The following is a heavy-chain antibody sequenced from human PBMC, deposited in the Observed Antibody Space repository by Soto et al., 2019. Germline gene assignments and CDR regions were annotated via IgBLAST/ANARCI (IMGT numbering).Heavy chain of an antibody. CDR1: GGSIISGGYY. V-gene: IGHV4-31*03. CDR3: ARGVIH. Sequence: ILSLTCTVSGGSIISGGYYWSWIRQHPGKGLEWIGYIYYSGSTSYNPSLKSRLTISVDTSKNQFSLKLSSVTAADTAVYYCARGVIHWGQGTLVTVSS. CDR2: IYYSGST. J-gene: IGHJ4*02. D-gene: IGHD3-16*02.